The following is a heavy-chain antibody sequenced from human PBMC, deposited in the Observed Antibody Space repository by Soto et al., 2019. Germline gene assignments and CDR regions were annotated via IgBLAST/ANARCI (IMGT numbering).Heavy chain of an antibody. D-gene: IGHD1-20*01. Sequence: LSLTCTVSGVSITPYYWTWIRHPPGKGLEWIGYVYHTGNTYYNPSLKSRVTISLDTSKNQVSLRLKSVTAADTAVYYCAREQYNWKLWGQGTLVTVSS. CDR1: GVSITPYY. CDR2: VYHTGNT. J-gene: IGHJ4*02. CDR3: AREQYNWKL. V-gene: IGHV4-59*01.